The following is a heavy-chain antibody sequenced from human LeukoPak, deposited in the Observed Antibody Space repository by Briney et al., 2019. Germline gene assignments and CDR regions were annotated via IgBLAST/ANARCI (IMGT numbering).Heavy chain of an antibody. CDR2: INHSGST. V-gene: IGHV4-34*08. Sequence: GSLRLSCAASGFTFRNNWMSWVRQAPGKGLEWIGEINHSGSTNYNPSLKSRVTISVDTSKNQFSLKLSSVTAADTAVYYCAELGITMIGGVWGKGTTVTISS. D-gene: IGHD3-10*02. CDR1: GFTFRNNW. CDR3: AELGITMIGGV. J-gene: IGHJ6*04.